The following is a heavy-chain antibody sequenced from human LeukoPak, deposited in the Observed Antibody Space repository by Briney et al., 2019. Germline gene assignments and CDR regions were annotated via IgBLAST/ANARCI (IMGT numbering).Heavy chain of an antibody. CDR3: AREATEDTAMVTVDYYYYYGMDV. D-gene: IGHD5-18*01. CDR2: ISGSGVST. Sequence: GGSLRLSCVVSDFIFSSYAMSWVRQVPGKGLEWVSVISGSGVSTNYADSVKGRFTISRDNSKNTLYLQMNSLRAEDTAVYYCAREATEDTAMVTVDYYYYYGMDVWGQGTTVTVSS. J-gene: IGHJ6*02. CDR1: DFIFSSYA. V-gene: IGHV3-23*01.